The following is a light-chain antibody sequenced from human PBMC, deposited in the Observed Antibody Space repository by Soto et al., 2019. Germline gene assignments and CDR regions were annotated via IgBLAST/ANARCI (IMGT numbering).Light chain of an antibody. V-gene: IGKV1-33*01. J-gene: IGKJ5*01. CDR2: DAS. CDR3: QQYENLPT. CDR1: QNINNY. Sequence: IHMTHAPASLSASVLYRVAITCQASQNINNYLNWYQQKPGRAPKLLIYDASNLEAGVPSRFRGSGSGTDFTFTISRLQPEDIATYYCQQYENLPTLGQGTRLEIK.